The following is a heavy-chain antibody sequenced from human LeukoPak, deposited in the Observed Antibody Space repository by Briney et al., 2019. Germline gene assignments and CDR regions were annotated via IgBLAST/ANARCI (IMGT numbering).Heavy chain of an antibody. Sequence: SETLSLTCTVSGGSISSYYWSWIRQPPGKGLEWIGYIYYSGSTNYNPSLKSRVTISVDTSKNQFSLKLSSVTAADTAVYYCARLGDSSGPWGQGTLVTVSS. J-gene: IGHJ4*02. V-gene: IGHV4-59*08. CDR1: GGSISSYY. CDR2: IYYSGST. CDR3: ARLGDSSGP. D-gene: IGHD3-22*01.